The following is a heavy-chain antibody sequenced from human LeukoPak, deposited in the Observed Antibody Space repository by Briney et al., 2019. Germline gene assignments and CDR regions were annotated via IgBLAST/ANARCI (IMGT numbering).Heavy chain of an antibody. D-gene: IGHD6-13*01. CDR3: AVRPYSSSWYRDPFDP. J-gene: IGHJ5*02. CDR2: IYPGDSDT. V-gene: IGHV5-51*01. Sequence: PGESLKISCKGSGYSFTSYWIGWMRQMPGKGLEWMGIIYPGDSDTRYSPSFQGQVTISADKSISTAYLQWSSLKASDTAMYYCAVRPYSSSWYRDPFDPWGQGTLVTVSS. CDR1: GYSFTSYW.